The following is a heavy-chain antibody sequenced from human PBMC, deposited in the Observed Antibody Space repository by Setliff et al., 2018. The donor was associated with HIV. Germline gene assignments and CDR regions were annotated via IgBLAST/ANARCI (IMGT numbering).Heavy chain of an antibody. V-gene: IGHV4-34*01. CDR1: GGSFSDYY. J-gene: IGHJ6*03. Sequence: PSETLSLTCAVYGGSFSDYYWSWIRQPPGKGLEWLGEITHRGNTNYSPSLKSRITISVDTSKKQFSLNLKSVIDADTALYYCARGVPVGSFSSFRYRDVWGQGTTVTVSS. CDR3: ARGVPVGSFSSFRYRDV. D-gene: IGHD2-15*01. CDR2: ITHRGNT.